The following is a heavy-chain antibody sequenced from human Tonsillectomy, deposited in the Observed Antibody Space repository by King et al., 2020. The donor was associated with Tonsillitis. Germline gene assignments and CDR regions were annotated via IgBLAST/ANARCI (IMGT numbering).Heavy chain of an antibody. CDR1: GFSFSSYS. Sequence: VQLVESGGGLVQPGGSLRLSCAASGFSFSSYSMNWVRQAPGRGLEWVSYISGSSSPIYYADSVKGRFTISRDNAKNSLSLQMNSLRAEDTAVYYCARGENFDFWSGFSAFDYWGQGTLVTVSS. CDR2: ISGSSSPI. D-gene: IGHD3-3*01. CDR3: ARGENFDFWSGFSAFDY. J-gene: IGHJ4*02. V-gene: IGHV3-48*01.